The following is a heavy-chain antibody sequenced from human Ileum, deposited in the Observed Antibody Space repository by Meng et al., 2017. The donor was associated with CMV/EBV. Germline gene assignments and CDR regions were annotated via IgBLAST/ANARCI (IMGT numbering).Heavy chain of an antibody. Sequence: QVQLQESGPGLVKPSQTLSLTCTVSGGAFSNDDYYWGWIRQHPGKGLEWIGYISYSGTTFYNASLKTRVSISVDTSKNQFSLRLSPVTAADTAIYFCASHIYGSFDFWGQGTLVTVSS. CDR3: ASHIYGSFDF. V-gene: IGHV4-31*03. D-gene: IGHD5-18*01. CDR2: ISYSGTT. J-gene: IGHJ4*02. CDR1: GGAFSNDDYY.